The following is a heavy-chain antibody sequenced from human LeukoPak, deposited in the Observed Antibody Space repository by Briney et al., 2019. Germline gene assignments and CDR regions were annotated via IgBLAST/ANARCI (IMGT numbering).Heavy chain of an antibody. Sequence: GGSLRLSCASSGLTFRTTWMHWVRQAPGKGLMWVSRMNGEGTTIDYADSVKGRFTVSRDYAKNTLFLQMNNLRTEDTALYFCATARNFRFEYWGQGSLVIVSA. CDR1: GLTFRTTW. CDR2: MNGEGTTI. V-gene: IGHV3-74*01. D-gene: IGHD1-7*01. J-gene: IGHJ4*02. CDR3: ATARNFRFEY.